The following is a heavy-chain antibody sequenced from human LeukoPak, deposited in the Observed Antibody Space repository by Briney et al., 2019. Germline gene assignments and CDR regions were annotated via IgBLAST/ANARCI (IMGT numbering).Heavy chain of an antibody. Sequence: ASVKVSCKASGGTFSSYAISWGRQAPGQGLEWMGGIIPIFGTANYAQKFQGRVTITADESTSTAYMELSSLRSEDTAVYYCARASSSWYATFDYWGQGTLVTVSS. J-gene: IGHJ4*02. CDR1: GGTFSSYA. V-gene: IGHV1-69*13. CDR2: IIPIFGTA. CDR3: ARASSSWYATFDY. D-gene: IGHD6-13*01.